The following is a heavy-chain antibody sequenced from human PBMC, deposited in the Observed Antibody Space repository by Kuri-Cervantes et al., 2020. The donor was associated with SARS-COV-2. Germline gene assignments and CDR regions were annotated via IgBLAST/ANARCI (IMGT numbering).Heavy chain of an antibody. D-gene: IGHD6-13*01. Sequence: SQTLSLTCAVYGGSFSGYYWSWIRQPAGKGLEWIGHIYTSGSTNYNPSLKSRVTMSVDTSKNHFSLRLSSVTAADTAVYYCARVLEGIVAAGSHYYYYMDVWGKGTTVTVSS. CDR3: ARVLEGIVAAGSHYYYYMDV. J-gene: IGHJ6*03. V-gene: IGHV4-59*10. CDR2: IYTSGST. CDR1: GGSFSGYY.